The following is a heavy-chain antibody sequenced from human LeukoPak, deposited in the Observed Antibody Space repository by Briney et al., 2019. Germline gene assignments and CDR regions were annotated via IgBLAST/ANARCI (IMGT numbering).Heavy chain of an antibody. V-gene: IGHV3-30*02. D-gene: IGHD2-21*01. J-gene: IGHJ4*02. CDR3: AKELEAYCGGDCYSNFDY. Sequence: PGGSLRLSCAASGFTFSSYGMHWVRQAPGKGLEWVAFIRYDGSNKYYADSVKGRFTISRDNSKNTLYLQMNSLRAEDTAMYYCAKELEAYCGGDCYSNFDYWGQGTLVTVSS. CDR2: IRYDGSNK. CDR1: GFTFSSYG.